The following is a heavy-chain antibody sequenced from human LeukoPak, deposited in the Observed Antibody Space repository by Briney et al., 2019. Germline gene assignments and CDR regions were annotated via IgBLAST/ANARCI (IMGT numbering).Heavy chain of an antibody. J-gene: IGHJ4*02. D-gene: IGHD3-10*01. CDR3: ARHFGSGSKKYYFDY. CDR2: IYYSGTT. Sequence: SETLSPTCTVSGGSISSYYWSWIRQPPGKGLEWIGYIYYSGTTNYNPSPESRVTISVDTSKNQFSLKLTSVTAADTAVYYCARHFGSGSKKYYFDYWGQGTLVTVSS. V-gene: IGHV4-59*01. CDR1: GGSISSYY.